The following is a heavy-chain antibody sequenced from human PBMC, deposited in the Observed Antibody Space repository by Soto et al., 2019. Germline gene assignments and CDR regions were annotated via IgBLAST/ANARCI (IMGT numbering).Heavy chain of an antibody. V-gene: IGHV4-59*01. CDR3: ARDRAIAAAGTDYYYGMDV. CDR2: IYYSGST. J-gene: IGHJ6*02. CDR1: GGSISSYY. Sequence: QVQLQESGPGLVKPSETLSLTCTVSGGSISSYYWSWIRQPPGKGLEWIGYIYYSGSTNYNPSLKSRVTISVATSKNQFPLKLSSVTAADTAVYYCARDRAIAAAGTDYYYGMDVWGQGTTVTVSS. D-gene: IGHD6-13*01.